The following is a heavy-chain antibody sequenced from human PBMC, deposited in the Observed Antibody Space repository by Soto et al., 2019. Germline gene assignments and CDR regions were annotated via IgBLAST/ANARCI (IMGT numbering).Heavy chain of an antibody. J-gene: IGHJ4*02. D-gene: IGHD6-6*01. CDR3: AREEEAARPLGFDY. CDR1: GYTFTSYY. Sequence: QGQLVQSGAEVKKPGASVKVSCKASGYTFTSYYMHWVRQAPGQGLEWMGIINPSGGSPSYAQKSQGRVTMTRDTSASTVYMEPSNMGSEDTAVYYCAREEEAARPLGFDYWGQGTLVTVSS. V-gene: IGHV1-46*01. CDR2: INPSGGSP.